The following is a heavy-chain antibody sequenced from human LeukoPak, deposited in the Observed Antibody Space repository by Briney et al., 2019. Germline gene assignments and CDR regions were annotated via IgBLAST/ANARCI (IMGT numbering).Heavy chain of an antibody. D-gene: IGHD3-3*01. CDR2: ISYDGSNK. CDR1: GFTFSSYG. Sequence: GRSLRLSCAASGFTFSSYGMPWVRQAPGKGLEWVAVISYDGSNKYYADSVKGRFTISRDNSKNTLYLQMNSLRAEDTAVYYCAKDNYDFWSGPTNNWFDPWGQGTLVTVSS. V-gene: IGHV3-30*18. CDR3: AKDNYDFWSGPTNNWFDP. J-gene: IGHJ5*02.